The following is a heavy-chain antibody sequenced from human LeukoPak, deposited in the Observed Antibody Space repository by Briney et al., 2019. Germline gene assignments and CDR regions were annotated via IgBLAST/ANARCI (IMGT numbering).Heavy chain of an antibody. J-gene: IGHJ4*02. Sequence: ASVKVSCKASGYTFTSYDINWVRQATGQGLEWMGWMNPNSGNTGYAQKFQGRVTITRNTSISTAYMELSSLRSEDTAVYYCARTPRVSQYYDFWSGYSSASDYWGQGTLVTVSS. CDR2: MNPNSGNT. D-gene: IGHD3-3*01. CDR1: GYTFTSYD. CDR3: ARTPRVSQYYDFWSGYSSASDY. V-gene: IGHV1-8*03.